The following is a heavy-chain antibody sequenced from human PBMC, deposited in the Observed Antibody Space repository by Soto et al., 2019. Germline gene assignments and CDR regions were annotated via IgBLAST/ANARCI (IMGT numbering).Heavy chain of an antibody. CDR1: GGSFSGYY. Sequence: SETLSLTCAVYGGSFSGYYWSWIRQPPGKGLEWIGEINHSGSTNYNPSLKSRVTISVDTSKNQFSLKLSSVTAADRAVYYCASVGYGFWGQGTLVTVSS. CDR3: ASVGYGF. CDR2: INHSGST. D-gene: IGHD5-18*01. V-gene: IGHV4-34*01. J-gene: IGHJ4*02.